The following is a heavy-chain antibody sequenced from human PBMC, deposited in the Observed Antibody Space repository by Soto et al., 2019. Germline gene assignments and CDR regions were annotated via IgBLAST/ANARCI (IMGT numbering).Heavy chain of an antibody. V-gene: IGHV1-2*04. CDR2: INPNSGGT. D-gene: IGHD3-3*01. CDR1: GYTFTGYY. Sequence: ASVKVSCKASGYTFTGYYMHWVRQAPGQGLEWMGWINPNSGGTNYAQKFQGWVTMTRDTSISTAYMELSRLRSDDTAVYYCARHDFWSGYYDTIGLDYWGQGTLVTVSS. CDR3: ARHDFWSGYYDTIGLDY. J-gene: IGHJ4*02.